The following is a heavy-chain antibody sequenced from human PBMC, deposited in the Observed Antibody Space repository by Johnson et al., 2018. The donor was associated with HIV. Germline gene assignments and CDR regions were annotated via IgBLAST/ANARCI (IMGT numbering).Heavy chain of an antibody. V-gene: IGHV3-30*04. CDR2: ISYDGSNK. Sequence: QVQVVESGGGLVQPGGSLRLSCAASGFTFSSYAMHWVRQAPGKGLEWVAVISYDGSNKYYADSVKGRFTISRDNSKNTLYLQMNSLRSEDTAVYYCAKAGQLVAATSAFDIWGQGTMVTVSS. J-gene: IGHJ3*02. CDR1: GFTFSSYA. D-gene: IGHD2-15*01. CDR3: AKAGQLVAATSAFDI.